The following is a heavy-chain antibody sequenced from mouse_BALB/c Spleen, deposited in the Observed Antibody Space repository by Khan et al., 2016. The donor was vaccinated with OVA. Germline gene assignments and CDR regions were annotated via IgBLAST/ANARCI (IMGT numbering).Heavy chain of an antibody. CDR1: GYTFTSYW. Sequence: QVQLQQSGAELVKAGASVKMSCKASGYTFTSYWMHWVKQRLGQGLEWFAETNPTNGRTYYNEQFKSKATLTVDKSSSTAYMLLSGHTFEDASDYYCARIKKIVCTYFDYWGQGTTVTVSS. CDR2: TNPTNGRT. J-gene: IGHJ2*01. D-gene: IGHD2-10*02. V-gene: IGHV1S81*02. CDR3: ARIKKIVCTYFDY.